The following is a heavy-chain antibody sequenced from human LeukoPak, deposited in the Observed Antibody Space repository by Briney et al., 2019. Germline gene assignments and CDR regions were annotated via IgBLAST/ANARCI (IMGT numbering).Heavy chain of an antibody. V-gene: IGHV4-30-4*01. J-gene: IGHJ5*02. CDR3: VREVKGYGSSWYQNWFDP. CDR2: IYYSGGT. CDR1: GGSISSGDYY. D-gene: IGHD6-13*01. Sequence: SETLSLTCTVSGGSISSGDYYWSWIRQPPGKGLEWIGYIYYSGGTYYNPSLKSRVTTSIDTSKNQFSLKMSSVTAADTAVYYCVREVKGYGSSWYQNWFDPWGRGTLVTVSS.